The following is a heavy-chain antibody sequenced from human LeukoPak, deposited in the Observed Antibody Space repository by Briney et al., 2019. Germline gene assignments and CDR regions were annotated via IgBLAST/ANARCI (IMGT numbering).Heavy chain of an antibody. Sequence: GGSLRLSCAASGFTFTTFAMTWVRQAPGKGLEWISGISGSGDNRYYIDSVKGRFIISRDNSRNTLYLQMNSLSAEDTAIYYCTKTLLRSYSTTKSRGLGPSDYRGQGTLVTVSS. J-gene: IGHJ4*02. V-gene: IGHV3-23*01. CDR3: TKTLLRSYSTTKSRGLGPSDY. CDR2: ISGSGDNR. D-gene: IGHD3-16*01. CDR1: GFTFTTFA.